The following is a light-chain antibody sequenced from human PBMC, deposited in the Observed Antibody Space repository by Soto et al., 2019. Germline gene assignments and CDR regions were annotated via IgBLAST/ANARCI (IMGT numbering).Light chain of an antibody. J-gene: IGLJ1*01. Sequence: QSALTQPASVSGSPGQSITISCTGTSRDVGGYNYVSWYQQHPGKAPKLMIYEVSNRPSGVSNRFSGSKSGNTASLTISGLQAEDEADYYCSSYTSSSIDYVFGTETKVTVL. CDR2: EVS. V-gene: IGLV2-14*01. CDR3: SSYTSSSIDYV. CDR1: SRDVGGYNY.